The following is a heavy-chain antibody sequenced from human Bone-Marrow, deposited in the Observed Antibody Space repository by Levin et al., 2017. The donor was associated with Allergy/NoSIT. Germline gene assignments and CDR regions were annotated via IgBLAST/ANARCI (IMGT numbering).Heavy chain of an antibody. D-gene: IGHD2-15*01. J-gene: IGHJ4*02. CDR3: ARVHCSGGYCYPDY. CDR1: GFTFSSYW. V-gene: IGHV3-74*01. Sequence: SCAASGFTFSSYWMHWVRQAPGKGLVWVSRINSDGSSTSYADSVKGRFTISRDNAKNTLYLQMNSLRAEDTAVYYCARVHCSGGYCYPDYWGQGTLVTVSS. CDR2: INSDGSST.